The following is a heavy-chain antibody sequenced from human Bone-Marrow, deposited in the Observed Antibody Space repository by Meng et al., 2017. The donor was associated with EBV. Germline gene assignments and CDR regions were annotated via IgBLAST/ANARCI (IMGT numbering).Heavy chain of an antibody. CDR2: LNEDGGVT. V-gene: IGHV3-74*01. J-gene: IGHJ4*02. CDR1: GFPFSHYW. Sequence: EVQLVESGGALVQPVGSLRLSCAASGFPFSHYWMHWVRQAPGQGLMWVSRLNEDGGVTDYADSVKGRFTISRDNARNTLYLQMNNLRAEDTATYFCSRDLAGADDYWGQGTLVTVSS. D-gene: IGHD1-14*01. CDR3: SRDLAGADDY.